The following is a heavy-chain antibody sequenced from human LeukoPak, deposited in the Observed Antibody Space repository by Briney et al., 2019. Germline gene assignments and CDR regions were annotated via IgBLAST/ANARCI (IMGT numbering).Heavy chain of an antibody. CDR3: ARGGVGYDSSGLGPDYFHY. V-gene: IGHV4-59*01. CDR2: IYYSGST. J-gene: IGHJ4*02. CDR1: GGSISSYY. D-gene: IGHD3-22*01. Sequence: SETLSLTCTVSGGSISSYYWSWIGQPPGKGLEWVGYIYYSGSTNYNPSLKSRVTISVDTSKNQFSLKLSSVTAADTAVYYCARGGVGYDSSGLGPDYFHYWGQGTLVTVSS.